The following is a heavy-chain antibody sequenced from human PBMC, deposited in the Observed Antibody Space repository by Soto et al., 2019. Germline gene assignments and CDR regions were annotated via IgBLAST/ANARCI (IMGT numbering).Heavy chain of an antibody. V-gene: IGHV1-8*01. D-gene: IGHD3-16*01. CDR3: ARMATFGSLNWFDP. Sequence: GASVKVSCKASGYSFTNNDVSWVRQATGQGLEWMGWMNPGSGDTGYAQKFQGRVTMTRDISTATAYMELSSLRSDDTATYYCARMATFGSLNWFDPWGQGTLVNVSS. CDR2: MNPGSGDT. CDR1: GYSFTNND. J-gene: IGHJ5*02.